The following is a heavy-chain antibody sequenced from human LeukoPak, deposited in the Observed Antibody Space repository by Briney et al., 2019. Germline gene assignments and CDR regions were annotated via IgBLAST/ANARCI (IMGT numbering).Heavy chain of an antibody. CDR2: IGGGGAST. Sequence: GGSLRLSCAASGFTFNTYAMSWVRQAPGEGLEWVSGIGGGGASTYYADSVKGRFTISRDNSKSTLYLQMNSLRDDDTAVYYCAKARGYFDTTAYRYFDYWGQGTLVTVSS. V-gene: IGHV3-23*01. CDR1: GFTFNTYA. CDR3: AKARGYFDTTAYRYFDY. D-gene: IGHD3-22*01. J-gene: IGHJ4*02.